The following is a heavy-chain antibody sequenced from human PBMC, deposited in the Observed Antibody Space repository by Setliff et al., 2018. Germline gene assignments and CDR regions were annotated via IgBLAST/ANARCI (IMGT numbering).Heavy chain of an antibody. CDR1: GYTLTELS. CDR3: ARAPRGPLSVVLALDY. CDR2: FDPEDGET. V-gene: IGHV1-24*01. Sequence: ASVKVSCKVSGYTLTELSMHWVRQAPGKGLEWMGGFDPEDGETIYAQKFQGRVTMTEDTSTDTAYMELRSLRSDDTAVYYCARAPRGPLSVVLALDYWGQGTLVTVS. J-gene: IGHJ4*02. D-gene: IGHD2-21*01.